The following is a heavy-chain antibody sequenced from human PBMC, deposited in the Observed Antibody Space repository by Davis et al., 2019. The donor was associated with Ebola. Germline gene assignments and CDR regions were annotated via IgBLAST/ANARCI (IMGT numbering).Heavy chain of an antibody. J-gene: IGHJ4*02. CDR2: VSGNNGKT. D-gene: IGHD3-10*01. CDR3: AREGSLEVLD. V-gene: IGHV1-18*01. CDR1: GYSFTHYS. Sequence: ASVKVSCKASGYSFTHYSFSWVRQAPGQGLEWMGWVSGNNGKTDYAQKFQGRVTMTTDTSTSTAYMELRSLTSDDTAVYYCAREGSLEVLDWGQGTLVTVSS.